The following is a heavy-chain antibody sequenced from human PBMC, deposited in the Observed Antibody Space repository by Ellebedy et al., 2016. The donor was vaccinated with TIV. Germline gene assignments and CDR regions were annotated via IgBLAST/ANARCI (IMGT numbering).Heavy chain of an antibody. D-gene: IGHD2-15*01. CDR1: GFSFSSYG. Sequence: GESLKISCAASGFSFSSYGINWVRQAPGMGLEWVSFISSSSNDISYADSVKGRFTISRDNAKNSLYLQMNSLRAEDTAVYYCASQYCSGGSCYDYWGQGTLVTVSS. CDR3: ASQYCSGGSCYDY. J-gene: IGHJ4*02. V-gene: IGHV3-21*01. CDR2: ISSSSNDI.